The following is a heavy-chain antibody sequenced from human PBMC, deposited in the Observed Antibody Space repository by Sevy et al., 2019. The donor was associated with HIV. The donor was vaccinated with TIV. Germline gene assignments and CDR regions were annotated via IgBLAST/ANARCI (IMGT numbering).Heavy chain of an antibody. D-gene: IGHD6-19*01. CDR3: AKSPGEEQWLTHFQH. V-gene: IGHV3-9*01. J-gene: IGHJ1*01. Sequence: GGSLRLSCAASGFTFDDYAMHWVRQAPGKGLEWVSGISWNSGSIGYADSVKGRFTISRDNAKNSLYLQMNSLRAEDTALYYCAKSPGEEQWLTHFQHWGQGTLVTVSS. CDR2: ISWNSGSI. CDR1: GFTFDDYA.